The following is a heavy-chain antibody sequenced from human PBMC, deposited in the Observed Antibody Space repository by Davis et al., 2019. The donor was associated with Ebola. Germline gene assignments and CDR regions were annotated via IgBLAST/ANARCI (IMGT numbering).Heavy chain of an antibody. CDR3: ARQLVPPYWYFDL. Sequence: GESLKISCAASGFTFSSYAMHWVRQAPGKGLEWVAVISYDGSNKYYADSVKGRFTISRDNSKNTLYLQMNSLRAEDTAVYYCARQLVPPYWYFDLWGRGTLVTVSS. D-gene: IGHD6-13*01. CDR1: GFTFSSYA. J-gene: IGHJ2*01. CDR2: ISYDGSNK. V-gene: IGHV3-30-3*01.